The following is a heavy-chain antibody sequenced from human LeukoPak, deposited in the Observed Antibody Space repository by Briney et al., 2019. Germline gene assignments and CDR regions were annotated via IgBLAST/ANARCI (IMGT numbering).Heavy chain of an antibody. CDR2: ISGSGGST. CDR3: AKDDGSYYNYYYGMDV. D-gene: IGHD1-26*01. J-gene: IGHJ6*02. Sequence: PGGSLRLSCAASGFTFSSYAMSWVRQAPGKGLEWVSAISGSGGSTYYADSVKGRFTISRDNSKNTLYLQMNSLRAEDTAVYYCAKDDGSYYNYYYGMDVWGQGTTVTVSS. V-gene: IGHV3-23*01. CDR1: GFTFSSYA.